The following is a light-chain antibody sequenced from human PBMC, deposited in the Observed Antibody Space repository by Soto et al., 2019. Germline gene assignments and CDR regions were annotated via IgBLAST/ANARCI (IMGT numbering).Light chain of an antibody. J-gene: IGLJ3*02. Sequence: QPVLTQSSSASASLGSSVKLTCTLSSGHSSYIIAWHQQQPGKAPRYLMKLEGSGSYNKGSGVPDRFSGSSSGADRYLTISNLQSEDEADYYCETWDSGYWVFGGGTKLTVL. CDR3: ETWDSGYWV. CDR1: SGHSSYI. V-gene: IGLV4-60*03. CDR2: LEGSGSY.